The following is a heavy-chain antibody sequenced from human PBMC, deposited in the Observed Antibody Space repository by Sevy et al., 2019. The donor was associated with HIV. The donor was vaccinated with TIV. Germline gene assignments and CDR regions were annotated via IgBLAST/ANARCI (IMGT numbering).Heavy chain of an antibody. CDR3: ATAWGVPAAILNYYYYGMDV. D-gene: IGHD2-2*01. J-gene: IGHJ6*02. CDR1: GSTLTELS. V-gene: IGHV1-24*01. Sequence: ASVKVSCKVSGSTLTELSMHWVRQAPGKGLEWMGGFDPEDGETIYAQKFQGRVTMTEDTSTDTAYMELSSLRSEDTAVYYCATAWGVPAAILNYYYYGMDVWGQGTTVTVSS. CDR2: FDPEDGET.